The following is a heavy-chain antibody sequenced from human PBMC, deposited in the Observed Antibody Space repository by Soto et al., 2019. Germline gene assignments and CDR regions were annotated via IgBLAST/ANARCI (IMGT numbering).Heavy chain of an antibody. CDR1: GYSFTTYY. D-gene: IGHD2-15*01. CDR2: INPNGGTT. Sequence: QVVQSGAEVRKPGASVKVSCKASGYSFTTYYIHWFRQAPGQGLEWMAIINPNGGTTNYAQKFQGRVTVTRYMSASIVYMQLSSLRSDDTAVYYCAAFCSGGGCPPGPWNWGRGTMVTVSS. CDR3: AAFCSGGGCPPGPWN. V-gene: IGHV1-46*03. J-gene: IGHJ3*01.